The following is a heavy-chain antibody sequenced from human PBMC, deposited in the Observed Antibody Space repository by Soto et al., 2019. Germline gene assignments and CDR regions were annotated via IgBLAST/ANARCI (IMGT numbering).Heavy chain of an antibody. V-gene: IGHV3-74*01. CDR3: GSLFEF. CDR2: INNDGSDT. Sequence: EVHLVESGGGLVQPGGSLRLSCAASGFTFRYCWLHWVRQVPGRGPVWVSGINNDGSDTFYADFVEGRFTISRDNAKNTVYLQMDSLRAEDTAVYYCGSLFEFWGQGTLVTVPS. CDR1: GFTFRYCW. J-gene: IGHJ4*02.